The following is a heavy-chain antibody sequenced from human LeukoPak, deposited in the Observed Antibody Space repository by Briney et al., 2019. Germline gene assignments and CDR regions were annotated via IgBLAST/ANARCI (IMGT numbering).Heavy chain of an antibody. J-gene: IGHJ4*02. V-gene: IGHV4-34*01. Sequence: SETLSLTCAVYGGSFSGYYWSWIRQPPGKGLEWIGEINHSGSTNYNPSLKSRVTISVDTSKNQFSLKLNSVTAADTAVYYCARGSGSYDFWGQGTLVTVSS. CDR2: INHSGST. CDR3: ARGSGSYDF. CDR1: GGSFSGYY. D-gene: IGHD1-26*01.